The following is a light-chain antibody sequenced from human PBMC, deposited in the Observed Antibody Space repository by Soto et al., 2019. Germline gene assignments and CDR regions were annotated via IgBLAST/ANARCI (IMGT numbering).Light chain of an antibody. J-gene: IGKJ5*01. CDR3: MQPLQTLIT. CDR2: LGS. Sequence: EIVLTQSPLSLSVSPGESASISCTSSQSLTHSSGYNYLDWYLLKPGQPPQLLIYLGSNRGSGVHDRFSDSGSGTDFTLTISRVETEDAGFYFCMQPLQTLITFGQGTRLEIQ. CDR1: QSLTHSSGYNY. V-gene: IGKV2-28*01.